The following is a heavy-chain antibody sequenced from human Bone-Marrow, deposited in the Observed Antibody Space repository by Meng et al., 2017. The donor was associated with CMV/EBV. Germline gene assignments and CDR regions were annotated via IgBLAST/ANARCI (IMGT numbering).Heavy chain of an antibody. J-gene: IGHJ3*02. CDR1: GYIFTGYY. D-gene: IGHD3-22*01. CDR2: INPYNGNT. V-gene: IGHV1-18*04. CDR3: ARSSSGYYFGAFDI. Sequence: ASVKVSCKASGYIFTGYYIHWVRQAPGQGLEWMGWINPYNGNTNYAQKLQGRVTMTTDTSTSTAYMELRSLRSDDTAVYYCARSSSGYYFGAFDIWGQGTMVTVSS.